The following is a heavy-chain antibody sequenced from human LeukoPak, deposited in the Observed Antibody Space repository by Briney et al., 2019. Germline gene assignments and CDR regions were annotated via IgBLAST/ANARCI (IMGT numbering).Heavy chain of an antibody. V-gene: IGHV3-74*01. D-gene: IGHD3-3*01. J-gene: IGHJ6*03. CDR2: INTDGSST. Sequence: PGGSLRLSCAASGFTFSSYWMHWVRQAPGKGLVWVSRINTDGSSTSYADSVKGRFTISRDNAKNTLYLQMNSLRAEDTAVYYCARVPYDYDFWSGYYTPYYYYYMDVWGKGTTVTVSS. CDR1: GFTFSSYW. CDR3: ARVPYDYDFWSGYYTPYYYYYMDV.